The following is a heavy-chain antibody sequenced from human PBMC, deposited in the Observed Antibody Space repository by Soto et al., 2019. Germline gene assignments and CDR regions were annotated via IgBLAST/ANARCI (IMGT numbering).Heavy chain of an antibody. Sequence: LRLSCAASGFTFSSYAMSWVRQALGKGLEWVSAISGSGGSTYYADSVKGRFTISRDNSKNTLYLQMNSLRAEDTAVYYCAKGDPGSYYNPGFLVRGQGTLVTVSS. J-gene: IGHJ4*02. V-gene: IGHV3-23*01. D-gene: IGHD3-10*01. CDR2: ISGSGGST. CDR1: GFTFSSYA. CDR3: AKGDPGSYYNPGFLV.